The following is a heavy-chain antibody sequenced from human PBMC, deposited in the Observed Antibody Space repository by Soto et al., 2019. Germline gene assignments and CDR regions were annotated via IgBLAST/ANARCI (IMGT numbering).Heavy chain of an antibody. CDR3: AKGAVAGTPTSYYYYGMDV. Sequence: QVKLLQSGAEVKKPGSSVRVSCEASGGTFRTYAISWVRQAPGEGLECMGEIIPIFGKVNYAQKFQGRVTITADESTTTVYMDLRSLTSEDTAVYYCAKGAVAGTPTSYYYYGMDVWGQGTTVTVS. CDR1: GGTFRTYA. V-gene: IGHV1-69*12. CDR2: IIPIFGKV. D-gene: IGHD6-19*01. J-gene: IGHJ6*02.